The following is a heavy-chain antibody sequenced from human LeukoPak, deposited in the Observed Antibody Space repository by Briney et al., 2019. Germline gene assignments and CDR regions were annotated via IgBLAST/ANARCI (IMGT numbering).Heavy chain of an antibody. D-gene: IGHD6-13*01. CDR3: ARARSGIPPPPGY. CDR1: GFTFSSYS. CDR2: ISSSSSYI. Sequence: PGGSLRLSCAASGFTFSSYSMNWVRQAPGKGLEWVSSISSSSSYIYYADSVKGRFTISRDNAKNSLYLQMNSLRAEDTAVYYRARARSGIPPPPGYWGQGTLVTVSS. J-gene: IGHJ4*02. V-gene: IGHV3-21*01.